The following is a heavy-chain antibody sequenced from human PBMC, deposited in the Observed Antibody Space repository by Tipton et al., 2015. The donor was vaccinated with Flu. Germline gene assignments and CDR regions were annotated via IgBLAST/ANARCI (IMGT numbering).Heavy chain of an antibody. D-gene: IGHD6-19*01. CDR2: IYPGDSDA. J-gene: IGHJ5*02. V-gene: IGHV5-51*03. CDR1: GYNFTTSW. CDR3: AGRGYTTGWYWFDP. Sequence: QSGPEVKTPGESLKISCKGSGYNFTTSWIAWVRQMPGKGLEWMGIIYPGDSDARYRPSFQGQVTFSVDKSISTAYLQWSSLKASDTAIYYCAGRGYTTGWYWFDPWGQGTLVTASS.